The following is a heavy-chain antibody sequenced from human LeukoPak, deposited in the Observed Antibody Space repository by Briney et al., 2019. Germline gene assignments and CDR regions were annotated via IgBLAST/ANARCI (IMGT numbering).Heavy chain of an antibody. CDR2: IGTAGDT. CDR3: ARGHYDIFSGGWFDP. J-gene: IGHJ5*02. D-gene: IGHD3-9*01. Sequence: GGSLRLSCAASGFTFSSYDMHWVRQATGKGLEWVSAIGTAGDTYYPGSVKGRFTISRENAKNSLYLQMNSLRAGDTAVYYCARGHYDIFSGGWFDPWGQGTLVTVSS. CDR1: GFTFSSYD. V-gene: IGHV3-13*01.